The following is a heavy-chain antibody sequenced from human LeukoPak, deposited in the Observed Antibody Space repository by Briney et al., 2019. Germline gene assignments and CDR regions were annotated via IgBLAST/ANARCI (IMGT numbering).Heavy chain of an antibody. CDR1: GFTFSSYA. CDR3: AKRYYYASGSYYQEYYFDY. D-gene: IGHD3-10*01. J-gene: IGHJ4*02. Sequence: RGSLRLSCAASGFTFSSYAMSWVRQAPGKGLEWVSAISGSGGSTYYADSVKGRFTISRDNSENTLYPQMNSLRAEDTAVYYCAKRYYYASGSYYQEYYFDYWGQGTLVTVSS. CDR2: ISGSGGST. V-gene: IGHV3-23*01.